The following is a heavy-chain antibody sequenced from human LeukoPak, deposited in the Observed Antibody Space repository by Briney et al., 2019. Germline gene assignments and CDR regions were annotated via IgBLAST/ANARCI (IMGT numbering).Heavy chain of an antibody. D-gene: IGHD3-10*01. CDR1: GGTFSSYA. CDR2: IIPIFGTA. CDR3: ARVGSTTTYAFDI. V-gene: IGHV1-69*05. J-gene: IGHJ3*02. Sequence: ASVKVSCKASGGTFSSYAISWVRQAPGQGLEWMGGIIPIFGTANYAQKFQGRVTITTDESTSTVYMELSSLRSEDTAVYYCARVGSTTTYAFDIWGQGTMVTVSS.